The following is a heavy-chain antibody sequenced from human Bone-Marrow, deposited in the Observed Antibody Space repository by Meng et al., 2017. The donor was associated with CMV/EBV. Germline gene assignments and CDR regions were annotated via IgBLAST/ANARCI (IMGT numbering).Heavy chain of an antibody. Sequence: GWIRQPPGKGLEWIGSIYYSGSTYYNPSLKSRVTISVDTSKNQFSLKLSSVTAADTAVYYCARDPPSSYYDFWSGYPKIGYYGMDVWGQGTTVTVSS. D-gene: IGHD3-3*01. V-gene: IGHV4-39*07. CDR2: IYYSGST. J-gene: IGHJ6*02. CDR3: ARDPPSSYYDFWSGYPKIGYYGMDV.